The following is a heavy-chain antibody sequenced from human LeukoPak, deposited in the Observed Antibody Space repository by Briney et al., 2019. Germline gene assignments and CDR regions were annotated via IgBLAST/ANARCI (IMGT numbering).Heavy chain of an antibody. Sequence: GGSLRLSCAASGFTFSSYAMSWVRQAPGKGLVWVSAISGSGGSTYYADSVKGRFTISRDNSKNALYLQMNSLRAEDTAVYYCAKSASLGYCSGGSCYFDYWGQGTLVTVSS. D-gene: IGHD2-15*01. V-gene: IGHV3-23*01. J-gene: IGHJ4*02. CDR1: GFTFSSYA. CDR2: ISGSGGST. CDR3: AKSASLGYCSGGSCYFDY.